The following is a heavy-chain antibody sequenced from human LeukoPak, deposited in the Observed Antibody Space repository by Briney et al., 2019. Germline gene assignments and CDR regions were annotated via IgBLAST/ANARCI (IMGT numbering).Heavy chain of an antibody. Sequence: GGSLRLSCAASGFTFSSYAMSWVRQAPGKGLEWVSAISGSGGSTYYADSVKGRFTISRDNSKNTLYLQMNSLRAEDTAVYYCAKDLSYSSGWYDLFDYWGQGTLVTVSS. CDR1: GFTFSSYA. J-gene: IGHJ4*02. CDR2: ISGSGGST. CDR3: AKDLSYSSGWYDLFDY. D-gene: IGHD6-19*01. V-gene: IGHV3-23*01.